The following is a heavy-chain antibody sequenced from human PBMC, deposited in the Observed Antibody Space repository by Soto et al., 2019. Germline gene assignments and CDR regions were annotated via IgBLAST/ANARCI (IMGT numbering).Heavy chain of an antibody. CDR3: ARNSWFGELLYYFDY. Sequence: SETLSLTCTVSGGSISSGGYYWSWIRQHPGKGLEWIWYIYYSGSTYYNPSLKSRVTISVDTSKNQFSLKLSSVTAADTAVYYCARNSWFGELLYYFDYWGQGTLVTVSS. CDR1: GGSISSGGYY. CDR2: IYYSGST. J-gene: IGHJ4*02. V-gene: IGHV4-31*03. D-gene: IGHD3-10*01.